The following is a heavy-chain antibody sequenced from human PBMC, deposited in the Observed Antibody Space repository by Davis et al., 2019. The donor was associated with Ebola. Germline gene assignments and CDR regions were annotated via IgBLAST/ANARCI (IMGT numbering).Heavy chain of an antibody. D-gene: IGHD3-10*01. J-gene: IGHJ6*02. CDR1: GFTFSSYE. V-gene: IGHV3-48*03. CDR3: ASRWDGSGSYYYYYGMDV. Sequence: GGSLRLSCAASGFTFSSYEMNWVRQAPGKGLEWVSYISSSGSTIYYADSVKGRFTISRDNAKNSLYLQMNSLRAEDTAVYYCASRWDGSGSYYYYYGMDVWGQGTTVTVSS. CDR2: ISSSGSTI.